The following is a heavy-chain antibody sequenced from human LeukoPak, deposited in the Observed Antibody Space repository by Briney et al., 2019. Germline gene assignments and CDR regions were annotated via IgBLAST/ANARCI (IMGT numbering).Heavy chain of an antibody. CDR3: ARQKCTSTSCLTKNAFDI. Sequence: SETLSLTCTVSGSISGYYWSWIRQPPGEGLEWIGSIYTSGSTNYNPSLESRVTISVDTSKNQFSLDLSSVTAADTAVYYCARQKCTSTSCLTKNAFDIWGQGTMVTVSS. D-gene: IGHD2-2*01. J-gene: IGHJ3*02. V-gene: IGHV4-4*09. CDR2: IYTSGST. CDR1: GSISGYY.